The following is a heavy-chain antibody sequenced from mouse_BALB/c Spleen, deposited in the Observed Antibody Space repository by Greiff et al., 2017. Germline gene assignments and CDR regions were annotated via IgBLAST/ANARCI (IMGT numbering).Heavy chain of an antibody. CDR1: GFTFSNYW. Sequence: DVKLQESGGGLVQPGGSMKLSCVASGFTFSNYWMNWVRQSPEKGLEWVAEIRLKSNNYATHYAESVKGRFTISRDDSKSSVYLQMNNLRAEDTGIYYCTRNYRYDGAWFAYWGQGTLVTVSA. CDR2: IRLKSNNYAT. V-gene: IGHV6-6*02. J-gene: IGHJ3*01. D-gene: IGHD2-14*01. CDR3: TRNYRYDGAWFAY.